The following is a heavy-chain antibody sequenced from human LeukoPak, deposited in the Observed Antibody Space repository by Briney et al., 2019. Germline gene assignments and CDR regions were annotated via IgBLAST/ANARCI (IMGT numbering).Heavy chain of an antibody. CDR1: GGSISTYY. V-gene: IGHV4-59*08. Sequence: SETLSLTCTVSGGSISTYYWSWIRQPPGKGLEWIGYIYYSGSNNYNPSLKSRVTISVDTSKNQFSLKLSSVTAADTAVYYCARSEWELHAFDIWGQGTMVTVSS. CDR2: IYYSGSN. J-gene: IGHJ3*02. CDR3: ARSEWELHAFDI. D-gene: IGHD1-26*01.